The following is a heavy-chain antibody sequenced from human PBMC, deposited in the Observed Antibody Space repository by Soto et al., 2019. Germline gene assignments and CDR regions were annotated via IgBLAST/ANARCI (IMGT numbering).Heavy chain of an antibody. CDR2: ISWNSGNI. D-gene: IGHD3-10*01. J-gene: IGHJ4*02. Sequence: GGSLRLSCAASGFLFEDYAMHWVRQAPGKGLEWVSAISWNSGNIGYADSVKGRFTISRDNAKNSLYLQMNSLRTEDTAFYFCAKDMRSSQGGSYAAELWGQGTLVTVSS. CDR1: GFLFEDYA. V-gene: IGHV3-9*01. CDR3: AKDMRSSQGGSYAAEL.